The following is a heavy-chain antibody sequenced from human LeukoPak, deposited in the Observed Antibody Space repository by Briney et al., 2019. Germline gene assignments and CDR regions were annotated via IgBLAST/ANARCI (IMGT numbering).Heavy chain of an antibody. CDR3: ARELGRLPPYYYNGMDV. V-gene: IGHV1-18*01. CDR1: GYTFTSYV. CDR2: ISAYNGNT. D-gene: IGHD6-25*01. Sequence: GASVKVSCKASGYTFTSYVISWVRQAPGQGLEWMGWISAYNGNTNYGQKLQGRVPMTTDTSTRTAYMELRSLRSDDTAVYYCARELGRLPPYYYNGMDVWGQGTTVTVSS. J-gene: IGHJ6*02.